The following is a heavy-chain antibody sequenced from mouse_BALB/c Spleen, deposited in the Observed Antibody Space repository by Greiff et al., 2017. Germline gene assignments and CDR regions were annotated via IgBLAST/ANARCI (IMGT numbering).Heavy chain of an antibody. CDR3: ARDGIDY. J-gene: IGHJ2*01. V-gene: IGHV5-4*02. CDR1: GFTFSDYY. Sequence: EVKLMESGGGLVKPGGSLKLSCAASGFTFSDYYMYWVRQTPEKRLEWVATISDGGSYTYYPDSVKGRFTISRDNAKNNLYLQMSSLKSEDTAMYYCARDGIDYWGQGTTLTVSS. CDR2: ISDGGSYT.